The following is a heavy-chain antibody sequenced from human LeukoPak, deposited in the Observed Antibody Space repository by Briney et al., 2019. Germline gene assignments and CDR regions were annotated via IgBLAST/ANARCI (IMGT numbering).Heavy chain of an antibody. CDR1: GFTFSSYG. V-gene: IGHV3-33*01. CDR2: IWYDGSNK. J-gene: IGHJ4*02. D-gene: IGHD4-23*01. CDR3: ARNGGLDY. Sequence: PGGSLRLSCAASGFTFSSYGMHWVRQAPGKGLEWVADIWYDGSNKYYADSVKGRFTISRDNSKNTLYLQMNSLRAEDTAVYYCARNGGLDYWGQGTLVTVSS.